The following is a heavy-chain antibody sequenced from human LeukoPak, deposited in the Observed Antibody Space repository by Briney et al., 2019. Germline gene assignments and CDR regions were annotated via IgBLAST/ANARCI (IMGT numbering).Heavy chain of an antibody. J-gene: IGHJ5*02. CDR2: INHSGST. Sequence: SETLSLTCAVYGGSFSGHYWSWIRQPSGKGLEWIGEINHSGSTNYNPSLKSRVTISVDTSKNQFSPKLSSVTAADTAVYYCARGGFDWYYDSSVVPLDPWGQGTLVTVSS. D-gene: IGHD3-22*01. V-gene: IGHV4-34*01. CDR3: ARGGFDWYYDSSVVPLDP. CDR1: GGSFSGHY.